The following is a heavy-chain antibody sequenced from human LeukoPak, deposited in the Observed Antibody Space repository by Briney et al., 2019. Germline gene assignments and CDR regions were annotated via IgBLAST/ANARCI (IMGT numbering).Heavy chain of an antibody. CDR3: ARHPGRFLEWLFFDY. Sequence: PSETLSLTCTVSGGSISSSSYYWGWIRQPPGKGLEWIGSIYHSGSTYYNPSLKSRVTISVDTSKNQFSLKLSSVTAADTAVYYCARHPGRFLEWLFFDYWGQGTLVTVSS. CDR2: IYHSGST. D-gene: IGHD3-3*01. J-gene: IGHJ4*02. CDR1: GGSISSSSYY. V-gene: IGHV4-39*01.